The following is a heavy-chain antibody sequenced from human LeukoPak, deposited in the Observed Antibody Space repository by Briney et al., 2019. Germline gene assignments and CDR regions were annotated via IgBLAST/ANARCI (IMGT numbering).Heavy chain of an antibody. CDR3: AKGGLYYYYYMDV. D-gene: IGHD3-16*01. CDR1: GFTFDDYA. Sequence: GGPLRLSCAASGFTFDDYAMHWVRQAPGKGLEWVSLISWDGGSTYYADSVKGRFTISRDNSKNSLYLQMNSLRAEDTALYYCAKGGLYYYYYMDVWGKGTTVTVSS. V-gene: IGHV3-43D*04. CDR2: ISWDGGST. J-gene: IGHJ6*03.